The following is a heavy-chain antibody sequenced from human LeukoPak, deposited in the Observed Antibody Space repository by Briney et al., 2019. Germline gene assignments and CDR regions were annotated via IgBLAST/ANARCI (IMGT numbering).Heavy chain of an antibody. V-gene: IGHV1-46*01. CDR2: INPSSGGT. CDR3: ARANYGGPKGY. D-gene: IGHD4-23*01. J-gene: IGHJ4*02. CDR1: GYTFTRHY. Sequence: GASVKVSCKASGYTFTRHYMNWVRQAPGQGLEWMGKINPSSGGTGYAQKFQGRVTMTRDTSTSTVYMELTSLRSEDTAVYYCARANYGGPKGYWGQGTLVTVSS.